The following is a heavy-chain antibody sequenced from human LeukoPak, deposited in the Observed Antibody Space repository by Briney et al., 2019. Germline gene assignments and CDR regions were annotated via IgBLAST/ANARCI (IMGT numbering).Heavy chain of an antibody. CDR1: GFTFSTYW. CDR2: IKQDGSEK. CDR3: ATTSLDY. J-gene: IGHJ4*02. V-gene: IGHV3-7*01. Sequence: GGSLRLSCVASGFTFSTYWMSWVRQAPGKGLEWVANIKQDGSEKYYVDSVKGRFTISRDNANNLLVLQMNSLRAEDTAVYYCATTSLDYWGQGTLVTVSS.